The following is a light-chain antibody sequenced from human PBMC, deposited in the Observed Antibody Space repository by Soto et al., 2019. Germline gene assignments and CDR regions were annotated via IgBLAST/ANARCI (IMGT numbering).Light chain of an antibody. V-gene: IGLV1-47*01. CDR1: SSNIGSNY. CDR3: AARDDSLSGVV. J-gene: IGLJ2*01. CDR2: RNS. Sequence: QSVLTQPPSASGTPGQRVTISCSGSSSNIGSNYVYWYQQLPGTVPQLLIYRNSERPSLVPDRFSGSKSGTSASLAISGLRSEDEADYDWAARDDSLSGVVFGGGTNVTVL.